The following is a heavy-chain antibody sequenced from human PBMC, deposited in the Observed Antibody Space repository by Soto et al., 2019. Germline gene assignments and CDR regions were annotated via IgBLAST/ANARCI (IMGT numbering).Heavy chain of an antibody. CDR3: ATGYGYSRN. V-gene: IGHV3-7*03. CDR1: GFTFSSYL. J-gene: IGHJ4*02. D-gene: IGHD6-13*01. Sequence: PGGSLRLSCAASGFTFSSYLMSWVRQAPGKGLEWVANIKQDGSEKYYVDSVKGRFTISRDNAKNSLYLQMNSLRAEDTAVYYCATGYGYSRNWGQGTLVTVSS. CDR2: IKQDGSEK.